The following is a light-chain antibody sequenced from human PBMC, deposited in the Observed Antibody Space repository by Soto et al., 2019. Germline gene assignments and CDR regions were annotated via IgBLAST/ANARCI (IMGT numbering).Light chain of an antibody. CDR2: DAS. CDR3: QQRSNWPPAWT. CDR1: QSVSSY. V-gene: IGKV3-11*01. Sequence: EIVLTKSPATLSLSPGERATLSCRASQSVSSYLAWYQQKPGQAPRLLIYDASNRATGIPARFSGTGSGTDFTLTISSLEPEDFAVYYCQQRSNWPPAWTFGQGTKVDI. J-gene: IGKJ1*01.